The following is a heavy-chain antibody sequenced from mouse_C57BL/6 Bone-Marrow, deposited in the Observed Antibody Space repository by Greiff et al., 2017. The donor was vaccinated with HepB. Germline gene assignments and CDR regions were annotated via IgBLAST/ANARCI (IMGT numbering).Heavy chain of an antibody. CDR1: GYSITSGYY. CDR3: AKSSYRYYAMDY. J-gene: IGHJ4*01. CDR2: ISYDGSN. D-gene: IGHD1-1*01. V-gene: IGHV3-6*01. Sequence: EVKLQESGPGLVKPSQSLSLTCSVTGYSITSGYYWNWIRQFPGNKLEWMGYISYDGSNNYNPSLKNRISITRDTSKNQFFLKLNSVTTEDTATYYCAKSSYRYYAMDYWGQGTSVTVSS.